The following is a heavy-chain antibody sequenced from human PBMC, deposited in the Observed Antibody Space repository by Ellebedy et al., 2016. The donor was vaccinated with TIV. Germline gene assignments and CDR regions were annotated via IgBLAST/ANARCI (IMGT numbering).Heavy chain of an antibody. CDR2: INKDGSAK. D-gene: IGHD3-10*01. Sequence: GESLKISCEASGFTFSNYWMSWVRQAPGKGLEWVAEINKDGSAKYYVDSVKGRFTMSRDNAKNSLSLQMNSLGAEDTAVYYCSITMVRGIISFYYYGMDVWGQGTTVTVSS. CDR3: SITMVRGIISFYYYGMDV. CDR1: GFTFSNYW. V-gene: IGHV3-7*01. J-gene: IGHJ6*02.